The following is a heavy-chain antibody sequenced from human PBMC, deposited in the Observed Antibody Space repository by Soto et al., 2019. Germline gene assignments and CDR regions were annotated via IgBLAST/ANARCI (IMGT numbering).Heavy chain of an antibody. CDR1: GFTFSSYG. CDR3: VKDGSSGCPYFDGMDV. J-gene: IGHJ6*02. CDR2: ILYDGSKK. Sequence: PGGSLRLSCAASGFTFSSYGMHWVRQAPGKGLEWVAVILYDGSKKYYADSVKCRFTISRDTSKNTLYLQMRSLRAEDTALYYGVKDGSSGCPYFDGMDVWGQGTTVTVSS. D-gene: IGHD6-19*01. V-gene: IGHV3-30*18.